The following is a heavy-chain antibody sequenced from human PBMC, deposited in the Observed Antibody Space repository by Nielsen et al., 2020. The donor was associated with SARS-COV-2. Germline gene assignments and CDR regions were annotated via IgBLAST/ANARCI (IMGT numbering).Heavy chain of an antibody. CDR3: ARGGKYDSSGFRTY. CDR1: GFNFSSYD. V-gene: IGHV3-13*04. CDR2: IDTSGDT. J-gene: IGHJ4*02. Sequence: GESLKISCAASGFNFSSYDILWVRQATGKGLEWVSTIDTSGDTYYPGSVKGRFTISRDNAKNSLYLQMNSLRAEDTAVYYCARGGKYDSSGFRTYWGQGTLVTVSS. D-gene: IGHD3-22*01.